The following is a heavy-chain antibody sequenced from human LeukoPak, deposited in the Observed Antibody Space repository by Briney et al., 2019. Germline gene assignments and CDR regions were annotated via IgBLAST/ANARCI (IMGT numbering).Heavy chain of an antibody. CDR3: ARDPEVDTAMVTLGD. CDR1: GFTFSSYA. Sequence: GRSLRLSCAASGFTFSSYAMHWVRQAPGKGLEWVAVISYDGSNKYYADSVKGRFTISRDNSKDTLYLQMNSLRAEDTAVYYCARDPEVDTAMVTLGDWGQGTLVTVSS. J-gene: IGHJ4*02. V-gene: IGHV3-30*14. D-gene: IGHD5-18*01. CDR2: ISYDGSNK.